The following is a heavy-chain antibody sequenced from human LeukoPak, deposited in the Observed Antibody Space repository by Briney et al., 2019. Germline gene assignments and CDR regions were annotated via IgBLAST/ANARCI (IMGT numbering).Heavy chain of an antibody. CDR1: VFTFSGYS. J-gene: IGHJ4*02. Sequence: GGSLRLSCAASVFTFSGYSMNWVRQAPGKGLEWVSYISGGSSPTHYADSVRGRFTISRDNAKNSLYLQMNSLRAEDTAVYYCTRKRVTPFMDYWGRGTLVTVSS. CDR3: TRKRVTPFMDY. CDR2: ISGGSSPT. D-gene: IGHD4-23*01. V-gene: IGHV3-48*01.